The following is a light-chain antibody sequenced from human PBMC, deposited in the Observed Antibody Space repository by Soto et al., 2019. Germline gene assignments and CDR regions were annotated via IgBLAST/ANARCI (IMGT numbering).Light chain of an antibody. CDR1: SSDVGSYNY. CDR3: NSYTSSSTYV. CDR2: EVS. Sequence: QSALTQPASVSGSPGQSITISCTGASSDVGSYNYVSWYQQHPGKAPKLMICEVSNRPSGVSHRFSGSKSGNTASLTISGLQAEDEADYYCNSYTSSSTYVFGTGTKVNVL. V-gene: IGLV2-14*01. J-gene: IGLJ1*01.